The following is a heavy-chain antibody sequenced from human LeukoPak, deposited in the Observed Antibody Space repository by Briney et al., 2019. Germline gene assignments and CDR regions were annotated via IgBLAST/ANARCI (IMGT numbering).Heavy chain of an antibody. CDR1: GGSISSSTHY. V-gene: IGHV4-39*07. Sequence: SETLSLTCTVSGGSISSSTHYWGWIRQPPGKGLESIGSIYYNGNTYYNPSLKSRVTISVDRSKNQVSLVLSSVTAADTAVYYCASASYTSSPVDYWGQGTLVTVSS. J-gene: IGHJ4*02. CDR2: IYYNGNT. D-gene: IGHD2-2*01. CDR3: ASASYTSSPVDY.